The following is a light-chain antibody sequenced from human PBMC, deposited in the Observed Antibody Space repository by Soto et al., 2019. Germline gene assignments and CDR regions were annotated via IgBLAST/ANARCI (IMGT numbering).Light chain of an antibody. V-gene: IGLV1-40*01. CDR2: GNS. J-gene: IGLJ1*01. Sequence: QSVLTQPPSVSGAPGQRVTISCTGSSSNIGAGYDVHWYQQLPGTAPKLLIYGNSNRPSGVPDRFFGSKSGTSASLAITGLQAEDEADYYCQSYDSSLSGRVFGTGTKVTVL. CDR1: SSNIGAGYD. CDR3: QSYDSSLSGRV.